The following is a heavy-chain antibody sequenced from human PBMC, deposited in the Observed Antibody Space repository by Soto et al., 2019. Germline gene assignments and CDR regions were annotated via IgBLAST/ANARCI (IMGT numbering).Heavy chain of an antibody. CDR3: ARGGGGGLFDP. Sequence: PGGSLSLSCATSGFSISDSYMSWIRQAPGKGLEWISYISPRSTFRDYADSLKGRFTISRDSVKNSVYLQMNNLTADDTGVYYCARGGGGGLFDPWGQGSLVTVSS. D-gene: IGHD2-21*01. CDR2: ISPRSTFR. J-gene: IGHJ5*02. V-gene: IGHV3-11*06. CDR1: GFSISDSY.